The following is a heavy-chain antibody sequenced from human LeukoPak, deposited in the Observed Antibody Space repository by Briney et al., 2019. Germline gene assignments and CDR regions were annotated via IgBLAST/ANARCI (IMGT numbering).Heavy chain of an antibody. D-gene: IGHD3-10*01. CDR1: GFTFSNAW. V-gene: IGHV3-15*01. Sequence: GGSLRLSCAASGFTFSNAWMSWVRQAPGKGLEWVGRIKSKGDGGTTDYTAPVKGRFTTSRDDSKNTLYLQMNSLKTEDTAVYYCTTGPFDYYGSASYLANGMDAWGQGTTVTVSS. CDR3: TTGPFDYYGSASYLANGMDA. CDR2: IKSKGDGGTT. J-gene: IGHJ6*02.